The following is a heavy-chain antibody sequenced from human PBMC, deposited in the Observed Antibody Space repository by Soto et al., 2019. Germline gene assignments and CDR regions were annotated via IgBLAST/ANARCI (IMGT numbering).Heavy chain of an antibody. CDR3: ARSLPRNYRMDV. V-gene: IGHV4-30-4*01. Sequence: PSETLSLTCTVSGGSISSGDYYWSWIRQPPGKGLEWIGYIYYSGSTYYNPSLKSRVTISVDTSKNQFSLKLSSVTAADTAVYYCARSLPRNYRMDVWGQGTTVTVSS. CDR2: IYYSGST. J-gene: IGHJ6*02. CDR1: GGSISSGDYY. D-gene: IGHD3-16*02.